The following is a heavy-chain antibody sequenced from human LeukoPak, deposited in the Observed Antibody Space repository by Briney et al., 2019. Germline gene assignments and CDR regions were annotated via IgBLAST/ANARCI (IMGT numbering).Heavy chain of an antibody. D-gene: IGHD3-10*01. Sequence: ASVKVSCKASGYTFTGYYMHWVRQAPGQGLEWMGWINPNSGGTNYAQKFQGRVTMTRDTSISTAYMELSRLRSDDTAVYYCARGGVSYYYGSGSPLSDYWGQGTLVTVSS. J-gene: IGHJ4*02. V-gene: IGHV1-2*02. CDR3: ARGGVSYYYGSGSPLSDY. CDR2: INPNSGGT. CDR1: GYTFTGYY.